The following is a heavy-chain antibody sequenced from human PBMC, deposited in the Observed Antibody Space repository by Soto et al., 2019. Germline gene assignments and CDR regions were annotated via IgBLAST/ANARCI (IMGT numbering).Heavy chain of an antibody. J-gene: IGHJ4*02. V-gene: IGHV1-3*01. D-gene: IGHD5-12*01. CDR2: INPANGDT. CDR1: GYTFTTIF. CDR3: ARGPSCGCFDF. Sequence: QVQLVQSGAEVKKPGASVKVSCKTSGYTFTTIFLHWMRQAPGQRLEWMGWINPANGDTMYSQKFLGRVSNTRDTSATTVYMELTSLTSEDTAVYYCARGPSCGCFDFWGQGTLVTVSS.